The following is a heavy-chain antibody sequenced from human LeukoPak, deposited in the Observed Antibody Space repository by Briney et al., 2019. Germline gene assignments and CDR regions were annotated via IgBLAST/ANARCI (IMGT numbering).Heavy chain of an antibody. V-gene: IGHV3-7*01. D-gene: IGHD2-8*02. Sequence: PGGSLRLSCIASGFTFKTSWMSWVRQAPGKGLEWVASLKEDESEKYYVDSLKGRFTISRDNAKNSLYLQMNSLRVEDAAVYYCARYRSSWSLINWYFDLWGRGTLVTVTS. CDR1: GFTFKTSW. CDR3: ARYRSSWSLINWYFDL. CDR2: LKEDESEK. J-gene: IGHJ2*01.